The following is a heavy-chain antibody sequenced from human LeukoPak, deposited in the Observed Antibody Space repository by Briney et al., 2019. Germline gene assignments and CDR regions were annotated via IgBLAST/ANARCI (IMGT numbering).Heavy chain of an antibody. D-gene: IGHD6-19*01. J-gene: IGHJ4*02. V-gene: IGHV4-34*01. CDR1: GGSFSGYY. CDR3: ARHGIAVAGTSRFDY. Sequence: SETLSLTCAVYGGSFSGYYWSWIRQPPGKGLEWIGEINHSGSTNYNPSLKSRVTISVDTSKNQFSLKLSSVTAADTAVYYCARHGIAVAGTSRFDYWGQGTLVTVSS. CDR2: INHSGST.